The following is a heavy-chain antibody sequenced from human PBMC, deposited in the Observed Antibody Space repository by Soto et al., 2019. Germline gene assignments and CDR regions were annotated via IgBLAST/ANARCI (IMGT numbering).Heavy chain of an antibody. Sequence: ASVKVSCKASGGTFSSYAISWVRQAPGQGLEWMGGIIPILGIANYAQKFQGRVTITADKSTSTAYMELSSLRSEDTAVYYCARDGTMVRGVRHRGRWFDPWGQGTLVTVSS. V-gene: IGHV1-69*10. D-gene: IGHD3-10*01. CDR3: ARDGTMVRGVRHRGRWFDP. J-gene: IGHJ5*02. CDR1: GGTFSSYA. CDR2: IIPILGIA.